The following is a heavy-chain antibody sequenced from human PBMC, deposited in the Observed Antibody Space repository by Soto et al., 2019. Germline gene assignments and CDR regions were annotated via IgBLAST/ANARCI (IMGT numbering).Heavy chain of an antibody. J-gene: IGHJ4*02. V-gene: IGHV4-39*01. Sequence: QLQLQESGPGLVKPSETLSLTCSVSGDSINSDKYYWGWIRQPPGKGLEWIGSIYYRGNTYYNPSLQPRVTISLDKSKSQFSLKLTSVTAADSAVYFCARLEGLATISYYFDFWDQGALVTVSS. D-gene: IGHD3-9*01. CDR1: GDSINSDKYY. CDR2: IYYRGNT. CDR3: ARLEGLATISYYFDF.